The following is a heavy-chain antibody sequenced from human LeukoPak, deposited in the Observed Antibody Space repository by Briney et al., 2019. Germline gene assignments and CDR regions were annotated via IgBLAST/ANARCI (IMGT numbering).Heavy chain of an antibody. CDR3: AKVYGIAVFDY. CDR2: ITVSGTSK. J-gene: IGHJ4*02. CDR1: GFTFSSYA. V-gene: IGHV3-23*01. Sequence: TGGSLRLSCAASGFTFSSYAMTWVRQAPGKGLEWVSTITVSGTSKYYADSVKGRFTISRDNSKNTLYLQMNSLRAEDTAVYYCAKVYGIAVFDYWGQGTLVTVSS. D-gene: IGHD6-19*01.